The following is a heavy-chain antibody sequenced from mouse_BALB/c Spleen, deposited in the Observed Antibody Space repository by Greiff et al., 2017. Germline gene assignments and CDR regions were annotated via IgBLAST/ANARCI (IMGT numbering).Heavy chain of an antibody. V-gene: IGHV1S81*02. CDR2: INPSTGGT. CDR1: GYTFTSYS. Sequence: QVQLQQSGAELVKPGASVKLSCKASGYTFTSYSMYWVKQRPGQGLEWIGEINPSTGGTNFNEKFKSKATLTVDKASSTAYMQLSSLTSEDSAVYNCKRYYGNYSGLAYWGQGTLVTVSA. J-gene: IGHJ3*01. CDR3: KRYYGNYSGLAY. D-gene: IGHD2-1*01.